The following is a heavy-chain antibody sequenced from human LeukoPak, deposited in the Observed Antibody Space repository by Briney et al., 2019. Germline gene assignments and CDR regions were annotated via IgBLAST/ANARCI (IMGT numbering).Heavy chain of an antibody. CDR2: ISSSGTTI. V-gene: IGHV3-48*03. J-gene: IGHJ4*02. CDR1: GFTFRSYE. CDR3: ARGVTATVDY. D-gene: IGHD1-20*01. Sequence: GGSLRLSCAASGFTFRSYEMNCVRQAPGRGLEWGSYISSSGTTIYYADSVKGRFTISRDNAKNSLYLQMNTLRAEDTAVYYCARGVTATVDYWGQGTLVTVSS.